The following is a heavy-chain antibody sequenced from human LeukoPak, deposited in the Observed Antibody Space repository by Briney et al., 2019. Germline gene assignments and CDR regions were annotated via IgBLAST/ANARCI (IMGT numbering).Heavy chain of an antibody. D-gene: IGHD3-10*01. CDR3: AKRSTVRGVIGFDP. Sequence: SVKVSCKASGGTFSSYAIGWVRQAPGQGLEWMGRIIPILGIANYAQKFQGRVTITADKSTSTAYMELSSLRSEDTAVYYCAKRSTVRGVIGFDPWGQGTLVTVSS. CDR2: IIPILGIA. V-gene: IGHV1-69*04. CDR1: GGTFSSYA. J-gene: IGHJ5*02.